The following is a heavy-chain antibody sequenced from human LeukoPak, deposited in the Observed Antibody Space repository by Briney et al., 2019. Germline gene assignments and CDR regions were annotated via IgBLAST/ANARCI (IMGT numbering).Heavy chain of an antibody. D-gene: IGHD3-9*01. CDR1: GFTFDDYG. CDR2: INWNGGST. V-gene: IGHV3-20*04. CDR3: ARGGFDWLLFNYYYYMDV. J-gene: IGHJ6*03. Sequence: GGSLRLSCAASGFTFDDYGMSWVRQAPGKGLEWVSGINWNGGSTGYADSVKGRFTISRDNAKNSLYLQMNSLRAEDTAVYYCARGGFDWLLFNYYYYMDVWGKGTTVTISS.